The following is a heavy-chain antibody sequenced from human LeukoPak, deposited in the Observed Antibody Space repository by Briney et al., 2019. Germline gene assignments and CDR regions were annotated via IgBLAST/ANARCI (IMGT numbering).Heavy chain of an antibody. CDR2: IYHSGST. D-gene: IGHD4-17*01. CDR3: AGRSTTVTINFDY. J-gene: IGHJ4*02. Sequence: SETLSLTCAASGYSISSGYYWGWIRQPPGKGLEWIGSIYHSGSTYYNPSLKSRVTISVDTSKNQFSLKLSSVTAADTAVYYCAGRSTTVTINFDYWGQGTLVTVSS. CDR1: GYSISSGYY. V-gene: IGHV4-38-2*01.